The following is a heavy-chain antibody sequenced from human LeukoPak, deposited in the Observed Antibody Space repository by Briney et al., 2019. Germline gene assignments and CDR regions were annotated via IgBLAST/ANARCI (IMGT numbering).Heavy chain of an antibody. CDR1: GGSFSGYY. Sequence: NPSETLSLTCAVYGGSFSGYYWTWIRQLPGKGLEWIGDIYDSGTMSYNPSLKSRVTISEDTSKNQFSVKLSSVTAADTAVYYCARAPDSSSWYADCWGQGTLVTVSS. V-gene: IGHV4-34*09. CDR3: ARAPDSSSWYADC. CDR2: IYDSGTM. J-gene: IGHJ4*02. D-gene: IGHD6-13*01.